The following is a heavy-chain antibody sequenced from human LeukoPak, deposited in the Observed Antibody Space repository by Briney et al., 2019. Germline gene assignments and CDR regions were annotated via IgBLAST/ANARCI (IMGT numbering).Heavy chain of an antibody. D-gene: IGHD6-19*01. CDR1: GFTFSSYS. V-gene: IGHV3-48*04. CDR3: ARGHTSSGWDDYYYGMDV. J-gene: IGHJ6*02. Sequence: HPGGSLRLSCAASGFTFSSYSMNWVRQAPGKGLEWVSYISSSSSTIYYADSVKGRFTISRDNAKNSLYLQMNSLRAEDTAVYYCARGHTSSGWDDYYYGMDVWGQGTTVTVSS. CDR2: ISSSSSTI.